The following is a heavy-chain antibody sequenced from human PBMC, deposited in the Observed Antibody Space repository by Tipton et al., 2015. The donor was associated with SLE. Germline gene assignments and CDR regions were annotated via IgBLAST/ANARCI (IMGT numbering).Heavy chain of an antibody. CDR2: INHGGST. V-gene: IGHV4-34*01. J-gene: IGHJ3*02. CDR1: GGSFSGYY. CDR3: ARGSSLAAFDI. Sequence: TLSLTCAVYGGSFSGYYWSWIRQPPGKGLEWIGEINHGGSTNCNPSLKSRVTISVDTSKNQFSLKLSFVTAADTAVYYCARGSSLAAFDIWGQGTMVTVSS.